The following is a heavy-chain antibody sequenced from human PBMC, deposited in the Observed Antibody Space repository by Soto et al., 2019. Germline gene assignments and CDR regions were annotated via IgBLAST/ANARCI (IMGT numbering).Heavy chain of an antibody. CDR2: ISGSGGST. CDR1: GFTFSSYA. V-gene: IGHV3-23*01. CDR3: ASAMVRGVPLPDYYYYGMDV. J-gene: IGHJ6*02. D-gene: IGHD3-10*01. Sequence: EVQLLESGGGSVQPGGSLRLSCAASGFTFSSYAMSWVRQAPGKGLEWVSAISGSGGSTYYADSVKGRFTISRDNSKNTLYLQMNSLRAEDTAVYYCASAMVRGVPLPDYYYYGMDVWGQGTTVTVSS.